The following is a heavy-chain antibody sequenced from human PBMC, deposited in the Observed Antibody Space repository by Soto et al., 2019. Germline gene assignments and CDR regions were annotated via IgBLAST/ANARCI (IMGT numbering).Heavy chain of an antibody. J-gene: IGHJ6*03. CDR1: GFTFSSYS. D-gene: IGHD6-13*01. V-gene: IGHV3-21*01. CDR3: ARDRALYSSSWYVYSPSYSYYMDV. Sequence: EVQLVESGGGLVKPGGSLRLSCAASGFTFSSYSMNWVRQAPGKGLEWVSSISSSSSYIYYADSVKGRFTISRDNAKNSLYLQMNSLRAEDTAVYYCARDRALYSSSWYVYSPSYSYYMDVWGKGTTVTVSS. CDR2: ISSSSSYI.